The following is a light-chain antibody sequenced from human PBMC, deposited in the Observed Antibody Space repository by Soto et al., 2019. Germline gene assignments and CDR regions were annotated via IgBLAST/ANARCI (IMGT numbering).Light chain of an antibody. V-gene: IGLV1-40*01. Sequence: QSVLTQPPSVSEAPGQRVTISCTGSSSNIGAGYDVHWYQQLPGTAPKLLIYGNSNRPSGVPDRFSGSKSGTSASLAITGLKAEDEADYYCQSYDSSLSVVFGGGTKLTVL. CDR1: SSNIGAGYD. J-gene: IGLJ2*01. CDR3: QSYDSSLSVV. CDR2: GNS.